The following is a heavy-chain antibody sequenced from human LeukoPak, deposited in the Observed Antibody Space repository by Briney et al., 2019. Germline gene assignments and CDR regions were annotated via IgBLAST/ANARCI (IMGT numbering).Heavy chain of an antibody. CDR1: GGSISSYY. J-gene: IGHJ6*02. Sequence: SETLSLTCTVSGGSISSYYWSWIRQPPGKGLEWIGYIYYSGSTNYNPSLKIRVTISVDTSKNQFSLKLSSVTAADTAVYYCARQFPRDYYYGMDVWGQGTTVTVSS. CDR2: IYYSGST. CDR3: ARQFPRDYYYGMDV. V-gene: IGHV4-59*08.